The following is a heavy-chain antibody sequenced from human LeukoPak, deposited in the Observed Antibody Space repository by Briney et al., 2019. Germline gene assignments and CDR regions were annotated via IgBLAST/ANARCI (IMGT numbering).Heavy chain of an antibody. CDR3: ARGIDY. V-gene: IGHV3-33*01. J-gene: IGHJ4*02. CDR2: IWFDGTTK. Sequence: GGSLILSCAASGFTFSSCAMHWVRQASGKGLEWVAVIWFDGTTKYYADSVKGRFTISRDNSKNTLYLQMNRLRAEDSAVYYCARGIDYWGQGTLVTVSS. CDR1: GFTFSSCA.